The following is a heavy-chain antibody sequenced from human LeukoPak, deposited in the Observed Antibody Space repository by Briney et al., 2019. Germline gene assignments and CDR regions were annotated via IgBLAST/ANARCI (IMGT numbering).Heavy chain of an antibody. CDR1: GFTFSTYA. J-gene: IGHJ4*02. CDR3: AKDIFTMVRGVVDY. D-gene: IGHD3-10*01. Sequence: GGSLRLSCAASGFTFSTYAMSWVRQAPGKGPEWVSAIRNSGGSTYYADSVKGRFTISRDNAKNSLYLQMNSLRAEDTALYYCAKDIFTMVRGVVDYWGQGTLVTVSS. CDR2: IRNSGGST. V-gene: IGHV3-23*01.